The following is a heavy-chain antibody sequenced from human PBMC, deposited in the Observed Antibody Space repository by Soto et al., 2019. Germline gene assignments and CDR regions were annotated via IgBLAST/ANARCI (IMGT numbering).Heavy chain of an antibody. CDR2: ISSSSSYI. J-gene: IGHJ5*02. D-gene: IGHD2-2*01. CDR1: GFTFSSYS. CDR3: ARDTTGCSSTSCYRPRWFDP. V-gene: IGHV3-21*01. Sequence: GGSLRLSCAASGFTFSSYSMNWVRQAPGKGLEWVSSISSSSSYIYYADSVKGRFTISRDNAKNSLYLQMNSLRAEDTAVYYCARDTTGCSSTSCYRPRWFDPWGQGTLVTVAS.